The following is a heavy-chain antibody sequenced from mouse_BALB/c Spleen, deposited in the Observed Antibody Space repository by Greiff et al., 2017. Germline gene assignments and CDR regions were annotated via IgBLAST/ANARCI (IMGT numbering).Heavy chain of an antibody. J-gene: IGHJ2*01. D-gene: IGHD2-2*01. Sequence: QVQLQQSGPGLVQPSQSLSITCTVSGFSLTSYGVHWVRQSPGKGLEWLGVLCSGGSTDYNAAFISRLSISKDNSKSQVFFKMNSLQADDTAIYYCARGYAYYFDYWGQGTTLTVSS. V-gene: IGHV2-4-1*01. CDR1: GFSLTSYG. CDR2: LCSGGST. CDR3: ARGYAYYFDY.